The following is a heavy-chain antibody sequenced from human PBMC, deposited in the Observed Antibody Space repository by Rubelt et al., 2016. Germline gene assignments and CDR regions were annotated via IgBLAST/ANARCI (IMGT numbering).Heavy chain of an antibody. J-gene: IGHJ5*02. Sequence: EVQLVESGGGLVQPGGSLRLSCAASGFTFSSYEMNWVRQAPGKGLEWVSYITASGGARYYADAVKGRFTVSRDNAKNLLYLQMNNVTDDDTALYYCVRDEYGVGGDPWGQGTLVTVSS. CDR1: GFTFSSYE. D-gene: IGHD2/OR15-2a*01. CDR3: VRDEYGVGGDP. CDR2: ITASGGAR. V-gene: IGHV3-48*03.